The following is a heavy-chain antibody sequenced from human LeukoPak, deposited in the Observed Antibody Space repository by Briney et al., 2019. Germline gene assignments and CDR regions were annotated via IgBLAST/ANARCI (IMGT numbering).Heavy chain of an antibody. D-gene: IGHD5-18*01. Sequence: GGSLRLSCAASGFTFNTYGVNWVPQAPGKGLEWVSSISSSGSTIYYADSVKGRFTISRDNAKNSLYLQMNSLRAEDTAVYYCATTGIQNWFDPWGQGTLVTVSS. CDR2: ISSSGSTI. CDR3: ATTGIQNWFDP. CDR1: GFTFNTYG. V-gene: IGHV3-48*03. J-gene: IGHJ5*02.